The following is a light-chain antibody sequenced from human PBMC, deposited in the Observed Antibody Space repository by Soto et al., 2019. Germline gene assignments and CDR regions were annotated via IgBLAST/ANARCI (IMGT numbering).Light chain of an antibody. V-gene: IGKV1-39*01. Sequence: DLQMTQSPSSLSASVGDRVTITCRASQSISSYLNWYQQKPGKAPKLLIYAASSLQSGVPSRFSGSGSGTDFTLTISNLRPEDSAIYYCQERKTFGQGTKVEIK. J-gene: IGKJ1*01. CDR2: AAS. CDR1: QSISSY. CDR3: QERKT.